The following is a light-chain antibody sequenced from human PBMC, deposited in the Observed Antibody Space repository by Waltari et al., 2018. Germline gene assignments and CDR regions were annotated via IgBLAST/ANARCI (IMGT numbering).Light chain of an antibody. CDR1: SSDVGGYNF. V-gene: IGLV2-8*01. J-gene: IGLJ3*02. Sequence: QSALTQPPSASGSPRQSVTISCTGSSSDVGGYNFVSWYQQHPGKAPQLMIYEVTKRPSGVPDRFSGSKSGNTASLTVSGLQAEDEADYYCSSFTRSNNWAFGGGTKLTVL. CDR3: SSFTRSNNWA. CDR2: EVT.